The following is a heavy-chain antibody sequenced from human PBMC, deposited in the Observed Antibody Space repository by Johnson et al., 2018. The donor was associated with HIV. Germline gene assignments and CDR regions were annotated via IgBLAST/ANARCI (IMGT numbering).Heavy chain of an antibody. V-gene: IGHV3-30*18. Sequence: QVQLVESGGGLVKPGGSLRLSCAASGFTFSNAWMSWVRQAPGKGLEWVAVISDDGSNKYYADSVKGRFTISRDNSKTTLYLQMNSLRPEDTAVYYCAKGLGRAAAGTRIAFDIWGQGTMVTVSS. CDR1: GFTFSNAW. D-gene: IGHD6-13*01. J-gene: IGHJ3*02. CDR3: AKGLGRAAAGTRIAFDI. CDR2: ISDDGSNK.